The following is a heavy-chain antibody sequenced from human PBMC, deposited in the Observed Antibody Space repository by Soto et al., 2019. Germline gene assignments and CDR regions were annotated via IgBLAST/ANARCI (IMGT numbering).Heavy chain of an antibody. J-gene: IGHJ4*02. V-gene: IGHV1-69*04. D-gene: IGHD6-13*01. CDR2: IIPILGIA. CDR1: GGTFSSYT. CDR3: AREPFPIAAAGNVSDY. Sequence: GASLKVSCKASGGTFSSYTISWVRQAPGQGLEWMGRIIPILGIANYAQKFQGRVTITADKSTSTAYMELSSLRSEDTAVYYCAREPFPIAAAGNVSDYWGQGTLVTVSS.